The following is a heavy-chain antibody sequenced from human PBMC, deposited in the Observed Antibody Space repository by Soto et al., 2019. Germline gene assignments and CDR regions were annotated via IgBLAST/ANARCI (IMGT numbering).Heavy chain of an antibody. CDR3: ARVWRGYPTTWVEA. V-gene: IGHV1-18*04. D-gene: IGHD5-18*01. J-gene: IGHJ5*02. Sequence: ASVKVSCKASGCTFTRYWISWVRQAPGQGLEWMGGISAYNCNTNYAQKLQGRVTMTTDPSTSTAYMELRRLRSDDPAVYYCARVWRGYPTTWVEAWGQGSPVTGS. CDR2: ISAYNCNT. CDR1: GCTFTRYW.